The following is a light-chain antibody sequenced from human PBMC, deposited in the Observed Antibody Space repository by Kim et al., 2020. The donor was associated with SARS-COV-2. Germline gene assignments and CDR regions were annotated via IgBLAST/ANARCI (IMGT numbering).Light chain of an antibody. Sequence: GQSSPISCTGTSSDIGGFDYVSWYQQHPGKAPKAMIYDVSKRPSGVSNRFSGSKSGNTASLTISGLQAEDEAHYFCSSSTSTSTLVFGGGTQLTVL. CDR2: DVS. CDR1: SSDIGGFDY. V-gene: IGLV2-14*04. J-gene: IGLJ2*01. CDR3: SSSTSTSTLV.